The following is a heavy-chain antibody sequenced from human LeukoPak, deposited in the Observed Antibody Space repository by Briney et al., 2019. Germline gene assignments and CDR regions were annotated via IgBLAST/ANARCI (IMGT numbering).Heavy chain of an antibody. Sequence: GESLKISCKGSGYSFTHYWIGWVRQMPGRGLEWMGIIFPTDSDTRYSPSFQGQVTISADKSISTAYLQWSSLKASDTAVYYCARLVNAGPLDYWGQGTLVTVSS. CDR1: GYSFTHYW. V-gene: IGHV5-51*01. CDR3: ARLVNAGPLDY. J-gene: IGHJ4*02. D-gene: IGHD1-1*01. CDR2: IFPTDSDT.